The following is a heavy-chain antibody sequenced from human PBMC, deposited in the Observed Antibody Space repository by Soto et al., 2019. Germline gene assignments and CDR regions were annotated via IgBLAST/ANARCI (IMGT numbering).Heavy chain of an antibody. Sequence: ASETLSLTCAVYGGSFSGYYWSWVRQPPGKGLEWIGEINHSRSTNYNPSLKSRVTISVDTSKNQFSLKLSSVTAADTAVYYCARAKGKLWFEEWTWFDPRGLGTLVTVSS. J-gene: IGHJ5*02. V-gene: IGHV4-34*01. CDR2: INHSRST. D-gene: IGHD3-10*01. CDR1: GGSFSGYY. CDR3: ARAKGKLWFEEWTWFDP.